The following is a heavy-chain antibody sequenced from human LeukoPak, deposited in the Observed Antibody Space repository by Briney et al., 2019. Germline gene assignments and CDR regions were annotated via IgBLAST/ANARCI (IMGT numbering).Heavy chain of an antibody. V-gene: IGHV4-39*07. J-gene: IGHJ5*02. D-gene: IGHD6-13*01. CDR1: GGSISSSSYY. CDR3: ASLLTDSSSWYGSHWFDP. Sequence: SETLSLTCTVSGGSISSSSYYWGWIRQPPGKGLEWIGSIYYGGSTYYNPSLKSRVTISVDTSKNQFSLKLSSVTAADTAVYYCASLLTDSSSWYGSHWFDPWGQGTLVTVSS. CDR2: IYYGGST.